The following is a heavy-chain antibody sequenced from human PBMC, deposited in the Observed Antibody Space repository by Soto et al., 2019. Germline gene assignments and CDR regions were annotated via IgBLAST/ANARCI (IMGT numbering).Heavy chain of an antibody. CDR1: GYTFTSYD. V-gene: IGHV1-8*01. CDR3: ARGQGSSWYYYYYGMDV. D-gene: IGHD6-13*01. CDR2: MNPNSGNT. Sequence: ASLKVSCKASGYTFTSYDINWVRQATGQGLEWMGWMNPNSGNTGYAQKFQGRVTMTRNTSISTAYMELSSLRSEDTAVYYCARGQGSSWYYYYYGMDVWGQGTTVTVFS. J-gene: IGHJ6*01.